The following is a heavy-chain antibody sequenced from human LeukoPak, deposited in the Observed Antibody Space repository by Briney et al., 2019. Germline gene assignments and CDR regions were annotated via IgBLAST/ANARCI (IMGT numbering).Heavy chain of an antibody. V-gene: IGHV4-34*01. CDR1: GGSSSGYY. CDR2: INHSGST. CDR3: ARMYIKWGRYLQH. Sequence: PSETLSLTCAVYGGSSSGYYWSWIRQPPGKGLEWIGEINHSGSTNYNPSLKSRVTISVDKSKNQFSLKLSSVTAADTAVYYCARMYIKWGRYLQHWGQGTLVTVSP. J-gene: IGHJ1*01. D-gene: IGHD1-26*01.